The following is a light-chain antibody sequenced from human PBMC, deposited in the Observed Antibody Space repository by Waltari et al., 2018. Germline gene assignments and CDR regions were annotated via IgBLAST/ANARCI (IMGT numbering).Light chain of an antibody. CDR2: AAS. Sequence: DIQMTQSPSSLSASVGDRVTITCRASQRISRYLNWYQQKPGKAPKPLIYAASSLQSGVPSRFSGSGSGTDFTLTINSLQPEDFATYYCQQSSSTPPFTFGPGTKVDIK. CDR1: QRISRY. CDR3: QQSSSTPPFT. J-gene: IGKJ3*01. V-gene: IGKV1-39*01.